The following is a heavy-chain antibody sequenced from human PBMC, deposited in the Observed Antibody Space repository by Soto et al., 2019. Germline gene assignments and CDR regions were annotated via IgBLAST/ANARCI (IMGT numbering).Heavy chain of an antibody. CDR1: GFAISRGYY. CDR2: IYPSVSS. Sequence: SETLSLTCSVSGFAISRGYYWSWVRQPPGKGLEWIGSIYPSVSSYHNPSLATRLRLSIDTSKNQFTLNLTSVTAADTALYFCAREKVGTTFFDKWGQGIKVTVYS. CDR3: AREKVGTTFFDK. D-gene: IGHD1-1*01. J-gene: IGHJ4*02. V-gene: IGHV4-38-2*02.